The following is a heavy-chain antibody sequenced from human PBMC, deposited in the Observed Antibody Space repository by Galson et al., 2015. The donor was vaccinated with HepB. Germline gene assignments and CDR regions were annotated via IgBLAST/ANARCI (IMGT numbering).Heavy chain of an antibody. CDR1: GGSISSYY. CDR2: IYYSGST. J-gene: IGHJ1*01. V-gene: IGHV4-59*01. D-gene: IGHD2-15*01. Sequence: SETLSLTCTVSGGSISSYYWSWIRQPPGKGLEWVGYIYYSGSTNYNPSLKSRVTISVDTSKNQFSLKLSSLTAADTAVYYCARGVGYCSGGSCRAEYFRLWGQGTLVTVSS. CDR3: ARGVGYCSGGSCRAEYFRL.